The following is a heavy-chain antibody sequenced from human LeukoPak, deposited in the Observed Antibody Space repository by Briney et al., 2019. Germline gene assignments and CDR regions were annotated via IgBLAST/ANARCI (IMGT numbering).Heavy chain of an antibody. CDR2: INPNSGGT. CDR3: ARDLVEYSSSSGPYYYYGMDV. Sequence: GSVRVSCTASGDTFTVDYMHWVRQAPGQGGEWMGWINPNSGGTNYPQKFQGRVTMTRDTSISTAYMELSRLRSDNTAVYYCARDLVEYSSSSGPYYYYGMDVWGQGTTVTVSS. D-gene: IGHD6-6*01. J-gene: IGHJ6*02. CDR1: GDTFTVDY. V-gene: IGHV1-2*02.